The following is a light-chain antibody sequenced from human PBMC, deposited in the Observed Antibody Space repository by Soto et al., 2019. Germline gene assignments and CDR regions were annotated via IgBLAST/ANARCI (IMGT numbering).Light chain of an antibody. Sequence: DIVMTQSPDSLAVSLGERATINCKSSPSVLYSSNNKNYLAWYQQKAGQPPKLLIYWASTRESGVPDRFSGSGSWTDFTLTISSLQAEDVAVYYCQQYYSTPYTFGQGTKLEIK. V-gene: IGKV4-1*01. CDR1: PSVLYSSNNKNY. CDR3: QQYYSTPYT. J-gene: IGKJ2*01. CDR2: WAS.